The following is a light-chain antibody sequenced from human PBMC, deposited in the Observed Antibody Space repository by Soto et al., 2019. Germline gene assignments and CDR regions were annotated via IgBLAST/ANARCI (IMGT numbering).Light chain of an antibody. CDR1: QSISSW. J-gene: IGKJ2*01. CDR2: KAS. Sequence: DIQMTQSPSTLSASVGDRVAITCRASQSISSWLAWYQQKPGKAPKLLIYKASSLESGVPSRFSGSGSGTEFTLTISSLQPDDFATYFCQQYNSYPYTFGQGTKLEIK. V-gene: IGKV1-5*03. CDR3: QQYNSYPYT.